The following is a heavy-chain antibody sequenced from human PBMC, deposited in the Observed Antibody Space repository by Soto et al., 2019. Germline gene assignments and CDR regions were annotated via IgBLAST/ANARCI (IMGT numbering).Heavy chain of an antibody. CDR2: IYYSGST. J-gene: IGHJ4*02. Sequence: PSETLSLTCTVSGGSISSYYWSWIRQPPGKGLEWIGYIYYSGSTNYNPSLKSRVTISVDTSKNQFSLKLSSVTAADTAVYYCARDLPARGAYDSSGYFDYWGQGTLVTVSS. CDR3: ARDLPARGAYDSSGYFDY. V-gene: IGHV4-59*01. D-gene: IGHD3-22*01. CDR1: GGSISSYY.